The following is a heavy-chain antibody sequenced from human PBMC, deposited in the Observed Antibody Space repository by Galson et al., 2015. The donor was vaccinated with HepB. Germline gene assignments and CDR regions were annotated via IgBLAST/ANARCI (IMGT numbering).Heavy chain of an antibody. Sequence: SLRLSCAASGFTFGDYAISWVRQAPGKGLEWVGCIRSKAYGGTTEYAASVKGRFTISRDDSKSIAYLQMNSLKTEDTAVYYCTSDHGSIAAARICDYCGQLTLVTAS. J-gene: IGHJ4*02. D-gene: IGHD6-13*01. CDR1: GFTFGDYA. CDR3: TSDHGSIAAARICDY. V-gene: IGHV3-49*04. CDR2: IRSKAYGGTT.